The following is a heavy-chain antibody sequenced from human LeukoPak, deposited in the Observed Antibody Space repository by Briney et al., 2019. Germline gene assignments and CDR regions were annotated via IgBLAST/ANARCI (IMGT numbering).Heavy chain of an antibody. CDR3: AKEGRPALTGCMRFFDY. D-gene: IGHD3-9*01. J-gene: IGHJ4*02. CDR1: GFTFSSYG. Sequence: PGGSLRLSCEASGFTFSSYGMHWVRQAPGKGLEWVAGIWYDGSNKNYADSVKGRFTISRDNSKNTLYLQMNRLRAEDTAVYYCAKEGRPALTGCMRFFDYWGRGTLVTVSS. CDR2: IWYDGSNK. V-gene: IGHV3-33*06.